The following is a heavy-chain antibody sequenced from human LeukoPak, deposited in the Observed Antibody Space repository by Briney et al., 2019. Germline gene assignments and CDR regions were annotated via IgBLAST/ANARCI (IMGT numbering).Heavy chain of an antibody. CDR1: GYTFTSYG. Sequence: ASVKVSCKASGYTFTSYGISWVRQAPGQGLEWMGWISAYNGNTNYVQKLQGRVTMTTDTSTSTAYIELRSLRSDDTAVYYCAREDILTGYASAEYFQHWGQGTLVTVSS. CDR3: AREDILTGYASAEYFQH. CDR2: ISAYNGNT. D-gene: IGHD3-9*01. J-gene: IGHJ1*01. V-gene: IGHV1-18*04.